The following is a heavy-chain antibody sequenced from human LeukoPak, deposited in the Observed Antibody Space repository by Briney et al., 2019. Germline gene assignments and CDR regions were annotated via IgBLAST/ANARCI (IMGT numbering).Heavy chain of an antibody. J-gene: IGHJ4*02. CDR2: IYSGGST. D-gene: IGHD6-19*01. CDR1: GFTVSSNY. CDR3: ATNIGSSGWYGGSFDY. Sequence: PGGSLRLSCAASGFTVSSNYMSWVRRAPGKGLEWVSVIYSGGSTYYADSVKGRFTISRDNSKNTLYLQMNSLIAEDTAVYYCATNIGSSGWYGGSFDYWGQGTLVTVSS. V-gene: IGHV3-53*01.